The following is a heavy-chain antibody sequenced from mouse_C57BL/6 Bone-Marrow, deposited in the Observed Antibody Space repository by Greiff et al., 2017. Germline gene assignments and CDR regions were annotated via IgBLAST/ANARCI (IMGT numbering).Heavy chain of an antibody. CDR2: IRSKSNNYAT. CDR3: VRHSNYDYAMDY. CDR1: GFSFNTYA. V-gene: IGHV10-1*01. D-gene: IGHD2-5*01. J-gene: IGHJ4*01. Sequence: EVHLVESGGGLVQPKGSLKLSCAASGFSFNTYAMNWVRQAPGKGLEWVARIRSKSNNYATYYADSVKDRFTISRDDSESMLYLQMNNLKTEDTAMYYCVRHSNYDYAMDYWGQGTSVTVSS.